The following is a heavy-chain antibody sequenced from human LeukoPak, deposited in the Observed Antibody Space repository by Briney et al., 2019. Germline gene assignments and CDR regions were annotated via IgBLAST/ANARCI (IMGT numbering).Heavy chain of an antibody. CDR3: ARHPRPWSGYYRRGFDY. CDR2: IYYSGST. Sequence: PSETLSLTCTVSGGSISSSSYYWGWIRQPPGKGLEWIGSIYYSGSTHYNPSLKSRVTISVDTSKNQFSLKLSSVTAADTAVYYCARHPRPWSGYYRRGFDYWGQGTLVTVSS. CDR1: GGSISSSSYY. J-gene: IGHJ4*02. D-gene: IGHD3-3*01. V-gene: IGHV4-39*01.